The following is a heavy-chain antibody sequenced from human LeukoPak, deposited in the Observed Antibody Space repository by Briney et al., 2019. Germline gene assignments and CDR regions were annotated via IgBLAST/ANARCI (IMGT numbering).Heavy chain of an antibody. Sequence: SETLSLTCAVYGGSFIGYYWSWIRQPPGKGLEWIGEINHSGSTNYNPSLKSRVTISVGTSKNQFSLKLSSVTAADTAVYYCARAIAARKTKFDYWGQGTLVTVSS. V-gene: IGHV4-34*01. J-gene: IGHJ4*02. CDR3: ARAIAARKTKFDY. CDR1: GGSFIGYY. CDR2: INHSGST. D-gene: IGHD6-6*01.